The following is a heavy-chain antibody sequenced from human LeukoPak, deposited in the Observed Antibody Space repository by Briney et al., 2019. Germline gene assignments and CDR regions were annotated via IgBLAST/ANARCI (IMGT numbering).Heavy chain of an antibody. D-gene: IGHD3-16*02. CDR1: GYTLTELS. V-gene: IGHV1-24*01. CDR2: FDPEDSET. CDR3: ASTKYVWGSYRTPNDAFDI. J-gene: IGHJ3*02. Sequence: ASVKVSCKVSGYTLTELSMHWVRQAPGKGLEWMGGFDPEDSETIYAQKFQGRVTMTEDTSTDTAYMELSSLRSEDTAVYYCASTKYVWGSYRTPNDAFDIWGQGTMVTVSS.